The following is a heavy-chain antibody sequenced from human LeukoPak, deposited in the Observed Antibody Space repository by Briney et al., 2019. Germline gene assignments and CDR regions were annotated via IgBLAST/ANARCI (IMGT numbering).Heavy chain of an antibody. CDR3: ARHFDPNYGGYSAFDY. CDR2: MSHSGST. CDR1: GGSISSSTYY. Sequence: SETLSLTCTVSGGSISSSTYYWGWIRQPPGKGLEWIGSMSHSGSTYYNPSPNSRATISVDTSKSQFSLKLSSVTAADTAVYYCARHFDPNYGGYSAFDYWGQGTLVTVSS. J-gene: IGHJ4*02. D-gene: IGHD4-23*01. V-gene: IGHV4-39*01.